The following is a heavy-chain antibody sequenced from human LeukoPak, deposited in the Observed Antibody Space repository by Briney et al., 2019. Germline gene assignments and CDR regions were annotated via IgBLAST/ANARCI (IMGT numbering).Heavy chain of an antibody. CDR3: ARAFVIIAAAPRGWFDP. Sequence: PSETLSLTCTVSGGSISSSSYYWGWIRQPPGKGLEWIGSIYYSGSTYYNPSLKSRVTISVDTSKNQFSLKLSSVTAADTAVYYCARAFVIIAAAPRGWFDPWGPGTLVTVSS. V-gene: IGHV4-39*07. CDR1: GGSISSSSYY. D-gene: IGHD6-13*01. J-gene: IGHJ5*02. CDR2: IYYSGST.